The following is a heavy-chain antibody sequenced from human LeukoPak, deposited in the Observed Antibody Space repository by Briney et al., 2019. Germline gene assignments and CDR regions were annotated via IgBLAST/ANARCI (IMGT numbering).Heavy chain of an antibody. CDR1: GFTFSSYA. Sequence: GRSLRLSCAASGFTFSSYAMHWVRQAPGKGLEWVAFMRNDGTNKYYADSVKGRCTISRDTSKNTLYLQVTSLRTEDTAVYYCAKYGDSLSPYYFDYWGQGTLVTVSS. D-gene: IGHD7-27*01. J-gene: IGHJ4*02. CDR2: MRNDGTNK. V-gene: IGHV3-30*02. CDR3: AKYGDSLSPYYFDY.